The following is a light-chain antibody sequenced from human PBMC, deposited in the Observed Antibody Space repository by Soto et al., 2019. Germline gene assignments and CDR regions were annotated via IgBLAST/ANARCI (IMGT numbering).Light chain of an antibody. J-gene: IGLJ2*01. CDR2: GNG. Sequence: QSVLTQPPSVSGAPGQRVTISCSGTSSSIGAGYEVHWYHQLPGTAPKLVVSGNGNRPSGVPDRLSASKSGTSASLAITGLQAEDEADYYCSSYAGSNNFDVVFGGGTQLTVL. CDR3: SSYAGSNNFDVV. CDR1: SSSIGAGYE. V-gene: IGLV1-40*01.